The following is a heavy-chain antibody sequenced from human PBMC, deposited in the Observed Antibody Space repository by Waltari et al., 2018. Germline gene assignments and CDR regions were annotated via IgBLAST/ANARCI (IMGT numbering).Heavy chain of an antibody. V-gene: IGHV4-34*01. CDR3: ARGGRWLQRFDY. CDR2: INHSGST. D-gene: IGHD5-12*01. J-gene: IGHJ4*02. CDR1: GGSFSGYY. Sequence: QVQLQQWGAGLLKPSETLSLTCAVYGGSFSGYYWSWIRQPPGKGLEWIGEINHSGSTNYNPSLKSRVTISVDTSKNQFSLKRSSVTAADTAVYYCARGGRWLQRFDYWGQGTLVTVSS.